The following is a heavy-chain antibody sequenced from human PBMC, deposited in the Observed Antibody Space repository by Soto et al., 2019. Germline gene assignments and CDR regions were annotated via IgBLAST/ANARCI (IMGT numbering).Heavy chain of an antibody. Sequence: GASVKVSCKASGGTFSSYSISWVRHAPGQGLEWMGGIIPIFGTANYAQKFQGRVTITADKSTSTAYMELSSLRSEDTAVYYCARRDQLLYPSYGMDVWGQGTTVTVSS. D-gene: IGHD2-2*02. CDR2: IIPIFGTA. CDR1: GGTFSSYS. J-gene: IGHJ6*02. CDR3: ARRDQLLYPSYGMDV. V-gene: IGHV1-69*06.